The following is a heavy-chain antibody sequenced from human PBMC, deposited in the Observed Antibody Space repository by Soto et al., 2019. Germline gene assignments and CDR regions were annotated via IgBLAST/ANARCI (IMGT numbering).Heavy chain of an antibody. D-gene: IGHD1-1*01. V-gene: IGHV1-2*02. CDR3: ARGKGMEENYFYYGLDI. CDR2: INPNSGGTGQT. J-gene: IGHJ6*02. Sequence: ASVKVSCKASGYTFTGYYMHWVRQAPGQGLEWMGWINPNSGGTGQTRYSQRFQDRVIITRDTSASTGYMELSSLRSEDTAVYYCARGKGMEENYFYYGLDIWGQGTTVTVSS. CDR1: GYTFTGYY.